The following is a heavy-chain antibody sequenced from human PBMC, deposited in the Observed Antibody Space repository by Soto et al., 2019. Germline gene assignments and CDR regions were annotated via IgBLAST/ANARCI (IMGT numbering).Heavy chain of an antibody. D-gene: IGHD6-6*01. CDR1: GGSISSYY. CDR2: IYYSGST. J-gene: IGHJ6*02. Sequence: SETLSLTCTLSGGSISSYYWSWIRQPPGKGLEWIGYIYYSGSTNYNPSLKSRVTISVDTSKNQFSLKLSSVTAADTAVYYCARGAAARPRYYYYGMDVWGQGTTVTVS. V-gene: IGHV4-59*01. CDR3: ARGAAARPRYYYYGMDV.